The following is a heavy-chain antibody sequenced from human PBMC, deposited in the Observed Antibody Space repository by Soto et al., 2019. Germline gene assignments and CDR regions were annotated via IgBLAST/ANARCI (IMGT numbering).Heavy chain of an antibody. D-gene: IGHD3-22*01. Sequence: GGSLRLSCAASGFTFSSYEMNWVRQAPGKGLEWVSYISSSGSTIYYADSVKGRFTISRDNAKNSLYLQMNSLRAEDTAVYYCARGLTGHYYDSSGLLDYWGQGTLVTAPQ. V-gene: IGHV3-48*03. J-gene: IGHJ4*02. CDR3: ARGLTGHYYDSSGLLDY. CDR2: ISSSGSTI. CDR1: GFTFSSYE.